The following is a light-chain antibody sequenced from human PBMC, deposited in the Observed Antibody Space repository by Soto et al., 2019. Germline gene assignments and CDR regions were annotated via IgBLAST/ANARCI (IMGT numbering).Light chain of an antibody. V-gene: IGLV2-14*01. CDR2: EVS. CDR1: SSDVGGYNY. Sequence: QSVLTQPASVSGSPGQSITISCTGTSSDVGGYNYVSWYQQHPGKAPKLMIYEVSNRPSGVSNRFSASKSGNTASLIISGLQADDEADYFCSSYRSTTTFGVFGTGTKVTVL. CDR3: SSYRSTTTFGV. J-gene: IGLJ1*01.